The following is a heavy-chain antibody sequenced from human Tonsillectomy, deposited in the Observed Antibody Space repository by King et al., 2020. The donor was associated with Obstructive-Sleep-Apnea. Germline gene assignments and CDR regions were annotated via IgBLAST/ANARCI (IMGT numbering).Heavy chain of an antibody. CDR1: GFTFSSYA. CDR3: AKDGDDSSGYYKYYFDY. V-gene: IGHV3-23*04. Sequence: DVQLVESGGGLVQPGGSLRLSCAASGFTFSSYAMSWVRQAPGKGLEWVSAISGSGGSTYYADSVKGRFTLSRDNSKNTRYMQMNSLRAEDTAVYYCAKDGDDSSGYYKYYFDYWGQGTLVTVSS. J-gene: IGHJ4*02. D-gene: IGHD3-22*01. CDR2: ISGSGGST.